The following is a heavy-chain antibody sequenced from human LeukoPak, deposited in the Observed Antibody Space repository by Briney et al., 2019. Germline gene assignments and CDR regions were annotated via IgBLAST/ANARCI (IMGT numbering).Heavy chain of an antibody. J-gene: IGHJ4*02. V-gene: IGHV3-30*18. CDR2: ISYDGSNK. CDR1: GFTFSSYG. D-gene: IGHD3-16*01. CDR3: AKFEFGF. Sequence: GRSLRLSCAASGFTFSSYGMHWVRQAPGKGLEWVAVISYDGSNKYYADSVKGRFTISRDNSKNTLYLQMNSLRDEDTAVYYCAKFEFGFWGQGTLVTVSS.